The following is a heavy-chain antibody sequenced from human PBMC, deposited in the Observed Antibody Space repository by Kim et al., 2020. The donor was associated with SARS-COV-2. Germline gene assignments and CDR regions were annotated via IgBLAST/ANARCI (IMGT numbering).Heavy chain of an antibody. CDR2: ISAYNGNT. CDR3: ARDAYDSSGYYLPYYYYGMDV. V-gene: IGHV1-18*01. Sequence: ASVKVSCKASGYTFTSYGISWVRQAPGQGLEWMGWISAYNGNTNYAQKLQGRVTMTTDTSTSTAYMELRSLRSDDTAVYYCARDAYDSSGYYLPYYYYGMDVWGQGTTVTVSS. D-gene: IGHD3-22*01. J-gene: IGHJ6*02. CDR1: GYTFTSYG.